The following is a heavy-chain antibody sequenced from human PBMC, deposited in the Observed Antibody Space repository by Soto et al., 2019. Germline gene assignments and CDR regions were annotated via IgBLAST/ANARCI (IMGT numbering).Heavy chain of an antibody. V-gene: IGHV1-2*02. J-gene: IGHJ5*02. CDR1: GYTFTGHL. Sequence: GASVNVSCKASGYTFTGHLSHWVRQAPGQGLEWMGWINPRSSATKYGQKFQGRVTLTRETSTSKVYMELSGLRSDDTAVYSCAREKEYSLLNVYKRAGGLDLWGQGTLVTVSS. CDR3: AREKEYSLLNVYKRAGGLDL. CDR2: INPRSSAT. D-gene: IGHD1-1*01.